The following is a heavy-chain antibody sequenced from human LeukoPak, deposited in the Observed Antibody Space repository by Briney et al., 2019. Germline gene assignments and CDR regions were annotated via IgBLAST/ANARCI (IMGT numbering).Heavy chain of an antibody. V-gene: IGHV3-64*01. CDR3: ANLGKYCRGFSCYK. CDR2: ISGNGVTT. D-gene: IGHD2-2*02. CDR1: GFSFSGDY. J-gene: IGHJ4*02. Sequence: GGSLRLSCAASGFSFSGDYIHWVRQAPGKGLEYVSAISGNGVTTHYTNSVKGRFTISRDNSKNTVYLQMGSLSTEDTAVYYCANLGKYCRGFSCYKWGQGTLVTVSS.